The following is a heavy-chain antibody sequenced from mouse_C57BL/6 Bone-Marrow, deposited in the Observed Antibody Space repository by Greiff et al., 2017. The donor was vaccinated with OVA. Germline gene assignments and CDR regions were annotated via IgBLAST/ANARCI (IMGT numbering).Heavy chain of an antibody. V-gene: IGHV3-6*01. D-gene: IGHD2-4*01. J-gene: IGHJ4*01. CDR2: ISYDGSN. Sequence: EVQLVESGPGLVKPSQSLSLTCSVTGYSITSGYYWNWIRQFPGNKLEWMGYISYDGSNNYNPSLKNRISITRDTSKNQFFLKLNSVTTEDTATYYWARGGVYYDYDGDPYAMDYWGQGTSVTVSS. CDR1: GYSITSGYY. CDR3: ARGGVYYDYDGDPYAMDY.